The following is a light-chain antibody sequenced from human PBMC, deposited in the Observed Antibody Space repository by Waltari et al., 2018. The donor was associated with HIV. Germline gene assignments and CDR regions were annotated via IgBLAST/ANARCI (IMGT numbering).Light chain of an antibody. Sequence: QSAMTQPTSVSGSPGQSITISCTGTSRNVGSDDLVSWYQQHPGEAPKLIIYEVTKRPSVVSNRCSGSKSGNTASLTISGLQAEDEADYYCCSCPRSGIRYVFGTGTKVTVL. CDR3: CSCPRSGIRYV. CDR2: EVT. CDR1: SRNVGSDDL. J-gene: IGLJ1*01. V-gene: IGLV2-23*02.